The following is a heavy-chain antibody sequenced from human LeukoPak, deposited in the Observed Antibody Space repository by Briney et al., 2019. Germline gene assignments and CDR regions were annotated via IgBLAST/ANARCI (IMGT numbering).Heavy chain of an antibody. CDR3: AIMHRYYDGSGYWVQ. J-gene: IGHJ4*02. D-gene: IGHD3-22*01. CDR2: ISTSGGTT. CDR1: GFTFSSYA. V-gene: IGHV3-23*01. Sequence: GGSLRLSCAASGFTFSSYAMSWVRQAPGKGLEWVSGISTSGGTTSYAESVKGRFTISRDNPRNTLYMEMNGLRDEDTAVYYCAIMHRYYDGSGYWVQWGQGTLVTVSS.